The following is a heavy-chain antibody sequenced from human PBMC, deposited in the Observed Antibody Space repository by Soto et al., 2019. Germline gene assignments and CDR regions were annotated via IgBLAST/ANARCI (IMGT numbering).Heavy chain of an antibody. V-gene: IGHV3-7*01. D-gene: IGHD2-8*02. CDR2: MNQHGSNI. Sequence: EVQLVESGGDLVQPGGSLRLSCAASGFTFSSYWMAWVRQSPGKGLEWVASMNQHGSNIQYVDSVKGRFTISRDNARNFLYLKMNNLKAEDTAIYYCAADTYCPATCYRGHGNWGQGTRVTVSS. CDR1: GFTFSSYW. CDR3: AADTYCPATCYRGHGN. J-gene: IGHJ4*02.